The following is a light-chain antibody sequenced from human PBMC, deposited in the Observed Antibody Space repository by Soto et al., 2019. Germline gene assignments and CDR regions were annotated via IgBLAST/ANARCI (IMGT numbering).Light chain of an antibody. Sequence: QSALTQPASMSGSPGQSITISCTGTSSDVGSYNLVSWYQQFPDKAPKLIIYDGSERPSGVYDRFSGSKSGNTASLAISGLRAEDEDEYNCSSDAPSSSFAYVFGNGTKVTV. CDR1: SSDVGSYNL. V-gene: IGLV2-23*03. J-gene: IGLJ1*01. CDR2: DGS. CDR3: SSDAPSSSFAYV.